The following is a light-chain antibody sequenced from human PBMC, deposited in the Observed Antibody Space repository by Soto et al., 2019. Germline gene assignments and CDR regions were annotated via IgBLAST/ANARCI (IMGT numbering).Light chain of an antibody. V-gene: IGLV2-14*01. CDR2: EVS. J-gene: IGLJ1*01. CDR3: SSYTSSSTRV. Sequence: QSVLTRSASVSGSPGQSIPISCTGTSSDVGGYNYVSWYQQHPGKAPKLMIYEVSNRPSGVSNRFSGSKSGNTASLTISGLQAEDEADYYCSSYTSSSTRVFGTGTKVTVL. CDR1: SSDVGGYNY.